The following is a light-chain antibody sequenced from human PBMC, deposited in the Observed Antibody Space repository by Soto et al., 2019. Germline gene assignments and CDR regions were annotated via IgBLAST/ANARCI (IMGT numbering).Light chain of an antibody. J-gene: IGKJ1*01. V-gene: IGKV1-27*01. CDR1: QGISNY. CDR2: AAS. CDR3: HMYNGAPRT. Sequence: DIQMTQSPSSLSASVGDRVTITCRASQGISNYLAWYQQKPGKDPKLLIYAASTLQSGVLSRFSGSGSGTDFTFNIISLQPKDVATYYCHMYNGAPRTFGQGTQVEIK.